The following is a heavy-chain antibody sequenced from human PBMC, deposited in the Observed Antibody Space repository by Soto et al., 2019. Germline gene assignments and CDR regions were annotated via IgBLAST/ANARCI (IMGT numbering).Heavy chain of an antibody. Sequence: GGSLRLSCAASGFTFSSSGMHWVCQAPGKGLEWVAVISYDGSNKYYADFVKGRFTISRDNSKNTLYLQMNSLRAEDTAVYYSAKAQAAAGDYWGQGTLVTVSS. V-gene: IGHV3-30*18. CDR3: AKAQAAAGDY. J-gene: IGHJ4*02. CDR1: GFTFSSSG. CDR2: ISYDGSNK. D-gene: IGHD6-13*01.